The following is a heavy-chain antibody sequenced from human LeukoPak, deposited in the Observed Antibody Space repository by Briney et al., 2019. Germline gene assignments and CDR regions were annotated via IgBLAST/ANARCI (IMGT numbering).Heavy chain of an antibody. CDR2: IIPIFGTA. J-gene: IGHJ4*02. V-gene: IGHV1-69*13. CDR3: ARSPLLYYYDSSGLGDYFDY. CDR1: GGTFSSYA. D-gene: IGHD3-22*01. Sequence: ASVMVSCKASGGTFSSYAISWVRQAPGQGLEWMGGIIPIFGTANYAQKFQGRVTITADESTSTAYMELGSLRSEDTAVYYCARSPLLYYYDSSGLGDYFDYWGQGTLVTVSS.